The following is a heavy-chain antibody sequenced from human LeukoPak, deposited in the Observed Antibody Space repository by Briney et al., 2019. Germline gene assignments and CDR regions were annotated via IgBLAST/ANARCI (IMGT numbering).Heavy chain of an antibody. D-gene: IGHD3-22*01. Sequence: PGGSLRLSCAASGFTFSSYSMNWVRQAPGKGLEWVPSISSSSSYIYYADSVKGRFTISRDNAKNSLYLQMNSLRAEDTAVYYCARARRITMISGFDPWGQGTLVTVSS. CDR3: ARARRITMISGFDP. J-gene: IGHJ5*02. CDR1: GFTFSSYS. CDR2: ISSSSSYI. V-gene: IGHV3-21*01.